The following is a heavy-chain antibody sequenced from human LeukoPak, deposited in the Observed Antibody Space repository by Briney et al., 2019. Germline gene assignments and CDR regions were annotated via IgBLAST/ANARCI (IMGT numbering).Heavy chain of an antibody. D-gene: IGHD2-8*01. CDR3: ARRSPTNGWPLDS. CDR1: GGSISSYY. V-gene: IGHV4-34*01. CDR2: ISHAGST. Sequence: SETLSLTCTVSGGSISSYYWSWIRQPPGKGLEWIGEISHAGSTNYNPSLRHGITMSVDTSKNQFSLKVTSVTAADTAVYYCARRSPTNGWPLDSWGRGTLVTV. J-gene: IGHJ4*02.